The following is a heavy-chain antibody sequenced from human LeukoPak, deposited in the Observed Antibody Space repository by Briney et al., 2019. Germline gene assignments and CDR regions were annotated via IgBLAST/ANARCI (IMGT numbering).Heavy chain of an antibody. J-gene: IGHJ4*02. D-gene: IGHD6-19*01. CDR3: ARGRGSGWSPFDY. CDR1: GGSFSGYY. Sequence: SETLSLTCAVYGGSFSGYYWSWIRQPPGKGLEWIGEINHSGSTNYNPSLESRVTISVDTSKNQFSLKLSSVTAADTAVYYCARGRGSGWSPFDYWGQGTLVTVSS. V-gene: IGHV4-34*01. CDR2: INHSGST.